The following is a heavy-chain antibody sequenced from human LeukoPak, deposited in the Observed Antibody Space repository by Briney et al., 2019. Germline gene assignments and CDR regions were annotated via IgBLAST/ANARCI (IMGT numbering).Heavy chain of an antibody. CDR1: GGSISSSSYY. Sequence: PSETLSLTCTVSGGSISSSSYYWGWIRQPPGKGLEWIGSICYSGSTYYNPSLKSRVTISVDTSKNQFSLKLSSVTAADTAVYYCASYGSGSRIGYSGYDLLTPFDYWGQGTLVTVSS. CDR2: ICYSGST. V-gene: IGHV4-39*07. J-gene: IGHJ4*02. D-gene: IGHD5-12*01. CDR3: ASYGSGSRIGYSGYDLLTPFDY.